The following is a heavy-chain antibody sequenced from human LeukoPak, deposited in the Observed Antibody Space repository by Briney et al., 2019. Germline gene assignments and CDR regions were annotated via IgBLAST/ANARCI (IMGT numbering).Heavy chain of an antibody. CDR2: ISASGGNS. CDR1: GFTFSDSA. D-gene: IGHD3-3*01. Sequence: GGSLRLSCEASGFTFSDSAMSWVRQASGRGLEWVSLISASGGNSYYADSVKGRFTVSRDSSKNTLHLQMNSLRAEATAVYYSASDNEWSWGQGTLVTVSS. J-gene: IGHJ4*02. CDR3: ASDNEWS. V-gene: IGHV3-23*01.